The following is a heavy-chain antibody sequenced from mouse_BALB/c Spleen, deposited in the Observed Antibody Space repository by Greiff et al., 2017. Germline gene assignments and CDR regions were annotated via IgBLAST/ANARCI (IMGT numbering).Heavy chain of an antibody. CDR3: ARHGYDYYAMDY. CDR1: GFTFSSYG. CDR2: ISSGGSYT. Sequence: EVKLQESGGDLVKPGGSLKLSCAASGFTFSSYGMSWVRQTPDKRLEWVATISSGGSYTYYPDSVKGRFTISRDNAKNTLYLQMSSLKSEDTAMYYCARHGYDYYAMDYWGQGTSVTVSS. J-gene: IGHJ4*01. D-gene: IGHD1-2*01. V-gene: IGHV5-6*01.